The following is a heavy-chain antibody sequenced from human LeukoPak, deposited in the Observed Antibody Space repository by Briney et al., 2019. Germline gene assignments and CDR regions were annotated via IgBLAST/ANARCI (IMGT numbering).Heavy chain of an antibody. CDR2: MNPNSGNT. CDR1: GYTFTSYD. J-gene: IGHJ6*03. V-gene: IGHV1-8*03. D-gene: IGHD1-26*01. Sequence: ASVKVSCEASGYTFTSYDINWVRQATGQGLEWMGWMNPNSGNTGYAQKFQGRVTITRNTSISTAYMELSSLRSEDTAVYYCARRGELPHSYYYYYYMDVWGKGTTVTVSS. CDR3: ARRGELPHSYYYYYYMDV.